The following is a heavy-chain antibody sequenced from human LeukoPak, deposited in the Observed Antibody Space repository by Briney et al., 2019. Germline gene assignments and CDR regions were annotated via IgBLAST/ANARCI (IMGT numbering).Heavy chain of an antibody. D-gene: IGHD3-16*01. CDR2: IIPIFGTA. CDR1: GGTFSSYA. CDR3: ARDYQKTGFIWVSGYYFDY. J-gene: IGHJ4*02. V-gene: IGHV1-69*13. Sequence: SVKVSCKASGGTFSSYAISWVRQAPGQGLEWMGGIIPIFGTANYAQKFQGRVTITADESTSTAYMELSRLRSDDTAVYYCARDYQKTGFIWVSGYYFDYWGQGTLVTVSS.